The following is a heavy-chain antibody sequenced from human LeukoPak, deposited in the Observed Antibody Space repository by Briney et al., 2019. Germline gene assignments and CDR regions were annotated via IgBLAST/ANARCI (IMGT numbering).Heavy chain of an antibody. D-gene: IGHD4-17*01. CDR2: ISSSSSYI. CDR1: GFTFSSYS. V-gene: IGHV3-21*01. Sequence: GGSLRLSCAASGFTFSSYSMNWVRQAPGKGLEWVSSISSSSSYIYYADSVKGRFTISRDNAKNSLYLQMNSLRAEDTAVYYCARASVTTSTDYGAQGPLVPVSS. J-gene: IGHJ4*02. CDR3: ARASVTTSTDY.